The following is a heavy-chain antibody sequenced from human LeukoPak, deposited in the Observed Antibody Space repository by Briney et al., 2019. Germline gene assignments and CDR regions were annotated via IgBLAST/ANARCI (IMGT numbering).Heavy chain of an antibody. CDR1: GFTFSTYA. V-gene: IGHV3-30*04. J-gene: IGHJ4*02. CDR3: ARNYGSGSYYNVGDY. D-gene: IGHD3-10*01. CDR2: VSFDGSNK. Sequence: GGSLRLSCAASGFTFSTYAMHWVRQAPGKGREGGAVVSFDGSNKYYADSVKGRFTISRDNSKNTLYLQMNSLRAEDTAVYYCARNYGSGSYYNVGDYWGQGTLVTVSS.